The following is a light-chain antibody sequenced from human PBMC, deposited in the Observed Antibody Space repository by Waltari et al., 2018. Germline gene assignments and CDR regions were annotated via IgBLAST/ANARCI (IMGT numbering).Light chain of an antibody. V-gene: IGLV2-11*01. CDR3: YSYAGSSSFV. J-gene: IGLJ1*01. CDR2: DVK. CDR1: ISDVGGHNY. Sequence: QSALTQPRSVSGSPGQSVTISCTGTISDVGGHNYVSWYQQHPGKAPKLMIYDVKKWPSGVPDRFSGSKSGNTASLTISGLQGEDEADYYCYSYAGSSSFVFGTGTEIIVL.